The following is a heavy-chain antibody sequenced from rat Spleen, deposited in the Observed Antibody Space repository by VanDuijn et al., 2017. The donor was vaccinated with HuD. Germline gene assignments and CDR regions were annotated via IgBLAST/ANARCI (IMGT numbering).Heavy chain of an antibody. CDR1: GFTFSNYY. Sequence: EVQLVESGGGLVQPGRSLKLSCAASGFTFSNYYMAWVRQAPTKGLEWVAYINTGGVNTYYRDSVKGRFTVSRDNAKSTLNLQMDSLRSEDTATYYCSTAGSGLDYYYAGGFDYWGQGVMVTVSS. CDR3: STAGSGLDYYYAGGFDY. CDR2: INTGGVNT. V-gene: IGHV5-27*01. J-gene: IGHJ2*01. D-gene: IGHD1-6*01.